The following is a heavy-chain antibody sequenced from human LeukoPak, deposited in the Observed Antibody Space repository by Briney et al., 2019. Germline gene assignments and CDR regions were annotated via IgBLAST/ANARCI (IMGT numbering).Heavy chain of an antibody. J-gene: IGHJ5*02. CDR2: IYPGSSDT. Sequence: GESLKISCKGSGYSFTSYWIGWVRQMPGKGLEWMGIIYPGSSDTRYSPSFQGQVTISADKSISTAYLQWSRLEASDTAMYYCARRVVRGSGSYIVAWFDPWGQGTLVTVSS. V-gene: IGHV5-51*01. CDR3: ARRVVRGSGSYIVAWFDP. CDR1: GYSFTSYW. D-gene: IGHD3-10*01.